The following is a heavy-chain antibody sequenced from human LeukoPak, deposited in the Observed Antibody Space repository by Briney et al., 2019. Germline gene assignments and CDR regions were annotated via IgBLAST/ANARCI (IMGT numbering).Heavy chain of an antibody. Sequence: ASVKVSCKASRYTFTSYAMNWVRQAPGQGLEWMGWINTNTGNPTYAQGFTGRFVFSLDTSVSTAYLQISSLKAEDTAVYYCARVAVASVGAQLGTWGQGTLVTVSS. D-gene: IGHD1-26*01. J-gene: IGHJ5*02. V-gene: IGHV7-4-1*02. CDR1: RYTFTSYA. CDR3: ARVAVASVGAQLGT. CDR2: INTNTGNP.